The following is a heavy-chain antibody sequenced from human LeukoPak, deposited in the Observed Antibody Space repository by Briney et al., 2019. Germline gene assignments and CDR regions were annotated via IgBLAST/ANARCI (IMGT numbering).Heavy chain of an antibody. Sequence: ASVKVSWKASGGTFSSYAISWVRQAPGQGLEWMGGIIPIFGTANYAQKFQGRVTITADESTSTAYMELSSLRSEDTAVYYCASHYYDSSGYYYGFDYWGQGTLVTVSS. CDR3: ASHYYDSSGYYYGFDY. CDR1: GGTFSSYA. D-gene: IGHD3-22*01. CDR2: IIPIFGTA. V-gene: IGHV1-69*13. J-gene: IGHJ4*02.